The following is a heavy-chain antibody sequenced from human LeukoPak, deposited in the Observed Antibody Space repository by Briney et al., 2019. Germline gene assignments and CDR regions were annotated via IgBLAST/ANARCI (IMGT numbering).Heavy chain of an antibody. CDR1: GGSISSYY. CDR2: MSKSGST. D-gene: IGHD6-13*01. CDR3: ARHKGSSTWYPFDY. Sequence: SETLSLTCIVSGGSISSYYWSWIRQPPGEGLEWIGYMSKSGSTNYNPSLQSRVTILVDTSKNQFSLKLSSATAADTAVYYCARHKGSSTWYPFDYWGQGTLVTVSS. J-gene: IGHJ4*02. V-gene: IGHV4-59*08.